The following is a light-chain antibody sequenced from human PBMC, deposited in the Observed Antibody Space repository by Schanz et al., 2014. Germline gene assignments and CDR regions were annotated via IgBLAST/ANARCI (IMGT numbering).Light chain of an antibody. CDR3: QQYGSSPWT. CDR2: GAS. Sequence: ETVMTQSPATLSVSPGERATLSCRASQSVSSSYLAWYRQKPGQAPRLLIYGASTRATGIPDRFSGSGSGTDFTLTISRLEPEDFAVYFCQQYGSSPWTFGQGTKVEIK. V-gene: IGKV3-20*01. J-gene: IGKJ1*01. CDR1: QSVSSSY.